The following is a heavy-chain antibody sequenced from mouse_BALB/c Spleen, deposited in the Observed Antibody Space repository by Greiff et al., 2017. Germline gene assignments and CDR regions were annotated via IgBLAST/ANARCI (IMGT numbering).Heavy chain of an antibody. CDR1: GFTFSNYW. V-gene: IGHV6-6*02. J-gene: IGHJ2*01. D-gene: IGHD2-4*01. CDR3: TRRDDYDGFDY. Sequence: EVKVEESGGGLVQPGGSMKLSCVASGFTFSNYWMNWVRQSPEKGLEWVAEIRLKSNNYATHYAESVKGRFTISRDDSKSSVYLQMNNLRAEDTGIYYCTRRDDYDGFDYWGQGTTLTVSS. CDR2: IRLKSNNYAT.